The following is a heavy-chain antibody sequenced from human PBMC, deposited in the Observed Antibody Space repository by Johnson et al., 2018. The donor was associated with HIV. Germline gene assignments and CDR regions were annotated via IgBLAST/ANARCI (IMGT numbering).Heavy chain of an antibody. J-gene: IGHJ3*02. V-gene: IGHV3-9*01. CDR1: GFTFDDYA. CDR3: AKDRSTGWYPAFDI. Sequence: VQLVESGGGVVQPGRSLRLSCAASGFTFDDYAIHWVRQAPGKGLEWVSGISWNSGNIGYADSVKGRFTISRDNSKNTLYLQMNSLRAEDTALYYCAKDRSTGWYPAFDIWGQGTMVTVSS. D-gene: IGHD6-19*01. CDR2: ISWNSGNI.